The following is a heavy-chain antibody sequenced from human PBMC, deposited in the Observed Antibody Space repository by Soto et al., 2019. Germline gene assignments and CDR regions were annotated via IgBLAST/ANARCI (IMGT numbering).Heavy chain of an antibody. CDR2: IIPIFGTA. D-gene: IGHD3-10*01. CDR3: GAASASYYYYGMDV. V-gene: IGHV1-69*13. CDR1: GGTFSSYA. J-gene: IGHJ6*02. Sequence: SVKVSCKASGGTFSSYAISWVRQAPGQGLEWMGGIIPIFGTANYAQKFQGRVTITADESTSTAYMEMSSLGSEDTAVYYCGAASASYYYYGMDVWGQGTSVTVSS.